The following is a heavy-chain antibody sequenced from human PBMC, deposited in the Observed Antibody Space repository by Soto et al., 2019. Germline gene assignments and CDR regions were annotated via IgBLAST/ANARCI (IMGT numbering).Heavy chain of an antibody. CDR1: GFTVSSNC. J-gene: IGHJ5*01. D-gene: IGHD6-13*01. V-gene: IGHV3-53*02. CDR3: VREKKRYNSSWYSFDS. Sequence: EVQLVETGGGVIQPGGSLKLSCVVSGFTVSSNCMSWVRQAPGKGLEWVSVIYSGGSTYNADSVKGRFTISRDNSKNTLFLQMNNLRVEDTAVYYCVREKKRYNSSWYSFDSWGQGTLVIVSS. CDR2: IYSGGST.